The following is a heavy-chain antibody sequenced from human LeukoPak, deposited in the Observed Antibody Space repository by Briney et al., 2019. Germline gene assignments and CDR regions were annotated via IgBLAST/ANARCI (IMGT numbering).Heavy chain of an antibody. V-gene: IGHV1-24*01. J-gene: IGHJ4*02. CDR2: FDPEDGET. CDR3: ATDDTEGSWNTH. CDR1: GYTLTELS. D-gene: IGHD3-10*01. Sequence: ASVKVSCKVSGYTLTELSMHWVRQAPGKGLEWMGGFDPEDGETIYAQKFQGRVTMTEDTSTDTAYMELSSLRSEDTAVYYCATDDTEGSWNTHWGQGTLVTVSS.